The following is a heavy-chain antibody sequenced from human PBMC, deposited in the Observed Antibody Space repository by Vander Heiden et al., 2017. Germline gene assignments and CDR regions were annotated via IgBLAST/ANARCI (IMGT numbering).Heavy chain of an antibody. J-gene: IGHJ2*01. D-gene: IGHD1-26*01. Sequence: EVQLVESGGGLVQPGGSLRLSCAASGFTFSRAWMAWVRQAPGKGLEWVANINQDASEKHYVDSVKGRFTISRDNAKSSLDLQMNSLRAEDTAVYYCARAGLVGATSYWYFNFWGRGTLVTVSS. V-gene: IGHV3-7*01. CDR2: INQDASEK. CDR3: ARAGLVGATSYWYFNF. CDR1: GFTFSRAW.